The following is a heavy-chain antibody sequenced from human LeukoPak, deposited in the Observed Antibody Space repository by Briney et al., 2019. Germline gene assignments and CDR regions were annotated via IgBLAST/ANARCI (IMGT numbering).Heavy chain of an antibody. J-gene: IGHJ5*02. D-gene: IGHD3-10*01. CDR3: ASQPQSSGNWFDP. V-gene: IGHV4-34*01. Sequence: SETLSLTCAVSGGSIRDYQWSWIRQPPGKGLEWIGEINHSGSTNYNPSLKSRVTISVDTSKNQFSLKLSSVTAADTAVYYCASQPQSSGNWFDPWGQGTLVTVSS. CDR2: INHSGST. CDR1: GGSIRDYQ.